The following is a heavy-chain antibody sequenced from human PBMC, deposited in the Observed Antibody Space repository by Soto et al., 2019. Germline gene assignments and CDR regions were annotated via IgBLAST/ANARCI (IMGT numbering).Heavy chain of an antibody. D-gene: IGHD6-13*01. V-gene: IGHV1-69*13. Sequence: GASVKVSCKASGGTFSIYAISWVRQATGQGLEWMGGIIPIFGTANYAQKFQGRVTITADESTSTAYMELSSLRSEDTAVYYCARVNSSSYGYYGMDVWGQGTTVTVSS. CDR2: IIPIFGTA. CDR3: ARVNSSSYGYYGMDV. CDR1: GGTFSIYA. J-gene: IGHJ6*02.